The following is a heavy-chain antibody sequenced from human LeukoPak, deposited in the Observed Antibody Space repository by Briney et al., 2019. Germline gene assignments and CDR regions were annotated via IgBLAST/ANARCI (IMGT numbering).Heavy chain of an antibody. CDR2: INPNNGGT. CDR1: GYAFTGYN. D-gene: IGHD2-21*02. CDR3: ARPLNDYSFDY. V-gene: IGHV1-2*02. J-gene: IGHJ4*02. Sequence: GAPVKVSCKASGYAFTGYNMHWVRQAPGQGLEWMGWINPNNGGTIYAQKFRGRVTMTRDTSISTAYMELSSLRSDDTAVYYCARPLNDYSFDYWGQGTLVTVSS.